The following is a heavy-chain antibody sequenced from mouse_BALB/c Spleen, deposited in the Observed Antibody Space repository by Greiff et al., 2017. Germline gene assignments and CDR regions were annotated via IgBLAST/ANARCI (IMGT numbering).Heavy chain of an antibody. V-gene: IGHV1-7*01. CDR3: GSGNYFDY. J-gene: IGHJ2*01. Sequence: VQLQQSGAELSKPGASVKMSCKASGYTFTSYWMHWVKQRPGQGLEWIGYINPSTGYTEYNQKFKDKATLTADKSSSTAHMELLSLTSEDSAVYYCGSGNYFDYWGQGTTLTVSS. CDR2: INPSTGYT. CDR1: GYTFTSYW. D-gene: IGHD1-1*02.